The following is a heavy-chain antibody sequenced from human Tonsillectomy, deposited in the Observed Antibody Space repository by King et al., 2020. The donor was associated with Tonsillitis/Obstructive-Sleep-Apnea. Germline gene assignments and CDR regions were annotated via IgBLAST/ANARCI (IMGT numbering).Heavy chain of an antibody. CDR2: IRSKAYGGTT. V-gene: IGHV3-49*05. J-gene: IGHJ4*02. CDR3: TIVVVAAATPYYFDY. CDR1: GFTFGDYA. Sequence: VQLVESGGGLVKPGRSLRLSCTASGFTFGDYAMSWFRQAPGKGLEWVGFIRSKAYGGTTEYAASVKGRFTISRDDSKSIAYLQMNSLKTEDTAVYYCTIVVVAAATPYYFDYWGQGTLVTVSS. D-gene: IGHD2-15*01.